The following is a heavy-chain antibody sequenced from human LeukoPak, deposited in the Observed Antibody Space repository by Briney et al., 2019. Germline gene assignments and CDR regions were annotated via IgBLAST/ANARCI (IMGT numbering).Heavy chain of an antibody. V-gene: IGHV3-7*01. CDR2: IKHDGSEM. Sequence: GGSLRLSCAASGFDFRNSWMSWVRQAPGKGLEWVANIKHDGSEMYYVDSVKGRFTVSRDNARNSLYLQMNSLRVEDTAVYYCARDNHYSSSNWGQETLVSVSS. CDR3: ARDNHYSSSN. J-gene: IGHJ4*02. D-gene: IGHD6-6*01. CDR1: GFDFRNSW.